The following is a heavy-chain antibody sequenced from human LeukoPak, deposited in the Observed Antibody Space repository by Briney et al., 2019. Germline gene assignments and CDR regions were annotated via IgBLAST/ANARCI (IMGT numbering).Heavy chain of an antibody. CDR3: AKNGYSASSYLIFDY. Sequence: PGGSLRLSCAASGFSFSSYAMSWVRQAPGKGLEWVSSISAGGSDTYYADSVKGRFTFSRDNSKNTLYLQMNSLRAEDTAIYYCAKNGYSASSYLIFDYWGQGTLVTVSS. CDR1: GFSFSSYA. CDR2: ISAGGSDT. J-gene: IGHJ4*02. V-gene: IGHV3-23*01. D-gene: IGHD6-13*01.